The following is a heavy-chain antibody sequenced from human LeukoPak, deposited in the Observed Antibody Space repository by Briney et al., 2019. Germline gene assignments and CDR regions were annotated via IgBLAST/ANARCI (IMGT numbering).Heavy chain of an antibody. J-gene: IGHJ4*02. CDR1: GYTFVDYW. CDR2: IYPSDSDT. CDR3: ARFRCGGDCHSDF. Sequence: GESLKISCRGSGYTFVDYWSGWVRQMPGKGLEWIGFIYPSDSDTRYSPSFQGQVTISADATMNTAFLQWSSLRASDTAIYYCARFRCGGDCHSDFWGQGTLVTVAS. D-gene: IGHD2-21*02. V-gene: IGHV5-51*01.